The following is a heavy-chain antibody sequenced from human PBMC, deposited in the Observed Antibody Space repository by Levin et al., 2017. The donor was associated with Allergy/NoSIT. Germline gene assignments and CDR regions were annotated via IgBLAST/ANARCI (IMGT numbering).Heavy chain of an antibody. CDR1: GFTFSSYA. CDR3: ARSYCSGGSCYSVNY. J-gene: IGHJ4*02. CDR2: ISYDGSNK. Sequence: AGESLKISCAASGFTFSSYAMHWVRQAPGKGLEWVAVISYDGSNKYYADSVKGRFTISRDNSKNTLYLQMNSLRAEDTAVYYCARSYCSGGSCYSVNYWGQGTLVTVSS. V-gene: IGHV3-30-3*01. D-gene: IGHD2-15*01.